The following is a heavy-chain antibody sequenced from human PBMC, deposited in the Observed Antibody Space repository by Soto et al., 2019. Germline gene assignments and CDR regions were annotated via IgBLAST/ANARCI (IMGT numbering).Heavy chain of an antibody. CDR1: GYTFTSYD. Sequence: ASVKVSCKASGYTFTSYDINWVRQATGQGLEWMGWMNPNSGNTGYAQKFQGRVTMTRNTSISTAYMELSSLRSEDTAVYYCARPNYDFWSGYYTAYYGMGVWGQGTTVTVSS. CDR3: ARPNYDFWSGYYTAYYGMGV. D-gene: IGHD3-3*01. J-gene: IGHJ6*02. V-gene: IGHV1-8*01. CDR2: MNPNSGNT.